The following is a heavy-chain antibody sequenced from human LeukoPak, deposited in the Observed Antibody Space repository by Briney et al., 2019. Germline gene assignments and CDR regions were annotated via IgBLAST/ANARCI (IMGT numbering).Heavy chain of an antibody. Sequence: GGSLRLTCAPTGFTFSKHAMIWLRQAPGKGLEWVSAISGSGAATFNADSVKGRFTISRDNSKNTLYLQMNSLRAEDTAVYYSAQELASGRCPYFFDLWGRGTLVTVSS. CDR2: ISGSGAAT. J-gene: IGHJ4*02. CDR1: GFTFSKHA. CDR3: AQELASGRCPYFFDL. D-gene: IGHD6-19*01. V-gene: IGHV3-23*01.